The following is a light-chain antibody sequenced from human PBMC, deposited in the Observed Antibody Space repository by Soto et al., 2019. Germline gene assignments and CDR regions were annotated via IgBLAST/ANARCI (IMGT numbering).Light chain of an antibody. CDR1: QSVSSN. J-gene: IGKJ5*01. V-gene: IGKV3-15*01. CDR2: GAS. Sequence: EIVMTQSPATLSVSPGERATLSCRASQSVSSNLAWYQQKPGQAPRLLIYGASTRATGIPARFSCSGSGTEFTLTISSLQSEDFAVYYWQQYNNWPPITFGEGTRLEIK. CDR3: QQYNNWPPIT.